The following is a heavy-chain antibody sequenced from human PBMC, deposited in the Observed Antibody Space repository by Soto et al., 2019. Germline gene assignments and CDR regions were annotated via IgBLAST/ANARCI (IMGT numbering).Heavy chain of an antibody. CDR1: GGSFNNYY. CDR3: ARRSNFYYAFDY. J-gene: IGHJ4*02. CDR2: IYTSGSA. V-gene: IGHV4-4*08. D-gene: IGHD3-22*01. Sequence: SETLSLTCTVSGGSFNNYYWTWIRQPPGKGLEWIGYIYTSGSAGYNPSLKSRVTMLVDTSKNQFSLKLSSVTAADTAVYYCARRSNFYYAFDYWGRGTLVTVSS.